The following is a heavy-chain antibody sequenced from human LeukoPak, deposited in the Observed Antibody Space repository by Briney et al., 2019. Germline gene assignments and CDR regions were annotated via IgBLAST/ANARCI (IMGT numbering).Heavy chain of an antibody. CDR3: ARLGDSSGYYYVPYYFDY. D-gene: IGHD3-22*01. CDR2: IYYSGST. Sequence: SETLSLTCTVSGGSISSSSQYWGWIRQPPGKGLEWIGSIYYSGSTYYNPSLKSRVTISLDTSKNQFSLKLSSVTAADTAVYYCARLGDSSGYYYVPYYFDYWCQGTRVTVSS. J-gene: IGHJ4*02. V-gene: IGHV4-39*01. CDR1: GGSISSSSQY.